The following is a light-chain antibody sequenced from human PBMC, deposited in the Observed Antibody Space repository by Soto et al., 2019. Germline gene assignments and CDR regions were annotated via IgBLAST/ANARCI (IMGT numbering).Light chain of an antibody. CDR3: QTWGTGIQV. J-gene: IGLJ2*01. CDR2: VDGDGSH. Sequence: QSVLTQSPSASASLGASVKFTCTLSSRHSTYAIAWHQQQPEKGPRYLMRVDGDGSHNKGGGIPDRFSGSSSGAERYLTISSLQSEDEADYYCQTWGTGIQVFGGGTKVTVL. CDR1: SRHSTYA. V-gene: IGLV4-69*01.